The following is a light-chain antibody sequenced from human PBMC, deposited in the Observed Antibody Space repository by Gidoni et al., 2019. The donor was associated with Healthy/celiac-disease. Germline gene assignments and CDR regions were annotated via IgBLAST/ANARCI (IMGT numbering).Light chain of an antibody. Sequence: EIVLTQSPATLSLSPGARATLSCRASQSVSSYLAWYQQKPGQAPRLLIYDASNRATGIPARFSGSWSGTDFTLTISSLEPEDFAVYYCQQRSNWPPVLTFGGGTKVEIK. V-gene: IGKV3-11*01. CDR3: QQRSNWPPVLT. CDR2: DAS. J-gene: IGKJ4*01. CDR1: QSVSSY.